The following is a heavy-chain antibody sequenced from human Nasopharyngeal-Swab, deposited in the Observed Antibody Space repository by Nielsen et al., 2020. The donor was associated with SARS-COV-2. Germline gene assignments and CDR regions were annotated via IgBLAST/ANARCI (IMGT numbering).Heavy chain of an antibody. V-gene: IGHV4-31*02. D-gene: IGHD5-18*01. Sequence: WIRQPPGKGLEWIGYIYYSGSTHYNPSLKSRVTVPVDTSKNQFSLKLSSVTAADTAVYYCARGRVQLWFDPILFDAFDIWGQGTMVTVSS. CDR3: ARGRVQLWFDPILFDAFDI. CDR2: IYYSGST. J-gene: IGHJ3*02.